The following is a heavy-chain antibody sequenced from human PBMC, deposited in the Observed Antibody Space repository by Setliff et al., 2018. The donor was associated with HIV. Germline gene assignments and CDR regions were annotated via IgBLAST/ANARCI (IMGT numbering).Heavy chain of an antibody. CDR1: GGTFSSYA. CDR2: IIPILGIA. CDR3: AREGRGSYYFDY. Sequence: GASVKVSCKASGGTFSSYAISRVRQAPGQGLEWMGGIIPILGIANYAQKFQGRVTITADESTSIAYMELSSLRSEDTAVYYCAREGRGSYYFDYWGQGTLVTVSS. D-gene: IGHD1-26*01. J-gene: IGHJ4*02. V-gene: IGHV1-69*10.